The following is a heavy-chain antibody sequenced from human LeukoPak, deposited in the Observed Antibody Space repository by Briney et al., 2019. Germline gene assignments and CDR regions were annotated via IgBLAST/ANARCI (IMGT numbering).Heavy chain of an antibody. J-gene: IGHJ2*01. CDR2: IYHSGST. V-gene: IGHV4-4*02. CDR1: GGSISSSYW. CDR3: ARRALSVSTVRGVNWYFDL. Sequence: SETLSLTCAVSGGSISSSYWWSWVRQPPGKGLEWIGEIYHSGSTNYNPSLKSRVTISVDTSKNEFSLKLTSVTAADTAVYYCARRALSVSTVRGVNWYFDLWGRGTLVTVSS. D-gene: IGHD3-10*02.